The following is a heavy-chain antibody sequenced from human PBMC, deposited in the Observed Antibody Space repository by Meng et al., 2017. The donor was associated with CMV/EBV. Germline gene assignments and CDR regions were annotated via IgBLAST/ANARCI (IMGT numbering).Heavy chain of an antibody. CDR1: GYTFTSYD. CDR2: MNPNSGNT. Sequence: ASVKVSCKASGYTFTSYDINWVRQATGQGLEWMGWMNPNSGNTGYAQKFQGRVTMTRNTSISTAYMELSRLRSDDTAVYYCASPTLPVTPHFDLWGRGTLVTVSS. D-gene: IGHD5-18*01. J-gene: IGHJ2*01. V-gene: IGHV1-8*01. CDR3: ASPTLPVTPHFDL.